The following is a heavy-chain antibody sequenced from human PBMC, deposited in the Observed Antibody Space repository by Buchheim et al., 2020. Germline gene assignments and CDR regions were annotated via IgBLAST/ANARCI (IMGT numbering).Heavy chain of an antibody. J-gene: IGHJ4*02. CDR3: ARDSSGYFGDY. V-gene: IGHV3-48*03. CDR1: GFTFSSYE. CDR2: ISSSVSTI. Sequence: EVQLVESGGGLVQPGGSLILSCAASGFTFSSYEMNWVRHAPGKGLEWVSYISSSVSTIYYSDSVKGRFTISIDNAKNSLYLQMNSLRAEDTAVYYCARDSSGYFGDYWGQGTL. D-gene: IGHD3-22*01.